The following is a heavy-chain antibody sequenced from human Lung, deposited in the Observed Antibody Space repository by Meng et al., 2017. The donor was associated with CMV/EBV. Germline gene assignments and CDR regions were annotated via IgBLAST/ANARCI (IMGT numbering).Heavy chain of an antibody. CDR3: GRDPGLPNGIHV. V-gene: IGHV3-53*01. CDR2: IYGGGGT. Sequence: GGSXRLXCAASGFTVSSDYMSWVRQAPGKGLEWVSVIYGGGGTDYGDSVKGRFTISRDSSQNTVYLQMNGLRAEDTAVYYCGRDPGLPNGIHVWGHGATVTVSS. J-gene: IGHJ6*02. D-gene: IGHD1-1*01. CDR1: GFTVSSDY.